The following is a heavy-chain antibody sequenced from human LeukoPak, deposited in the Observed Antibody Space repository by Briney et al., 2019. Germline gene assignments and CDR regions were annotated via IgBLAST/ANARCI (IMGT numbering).Heavy chain of an antibody. J-gene: IGHJ4*02. CDR3: ARLVSGTTGDY. V-gene: IGHV4-39*01. D-gene: IGHD1-26*01. CDR2: IYYSGST. CDR1: GGSISSSSYY. Sequence: SETLSLTCTVSGGSISSSSYYWGWIRQPPGKGLEWIGSIYYSGSTYYNPSLKSRVTISVDTSKNQFSLKLSSVTAADTAVYYSARLVSGTTGDYWGQGTLVTVSS.